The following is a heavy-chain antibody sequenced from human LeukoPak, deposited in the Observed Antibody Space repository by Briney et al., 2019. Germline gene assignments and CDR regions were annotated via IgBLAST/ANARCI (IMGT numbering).Heavy chain of an antibody. CDR2: IYYSGST. V-gene: IGHV4-39*01. CDR3: ARLSSWAKFDY. J-gene: IGHJ4*02. CDR1: GGSISSSSYY. Sequence: SETLSLTCTVSGGSISSSSYYWGWIRHPPGKGLEWIGSIYYSGSTYYNPSLKSRVTISVDTSKNQFSLKLSSVTAADTAVYYCARLSSWAKFDYWGQGTLVTVSS. D-gene: IGHD6-13*01.